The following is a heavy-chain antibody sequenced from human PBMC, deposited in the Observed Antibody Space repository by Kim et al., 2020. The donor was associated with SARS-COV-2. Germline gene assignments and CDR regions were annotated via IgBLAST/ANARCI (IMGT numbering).Heavy chain of an antibody. V-gene: IGHV3-74*03. Sequence: STTYADSVKGRFPISRDNTKNTLSLEMNSLRADDTAVYFCASGYNYRFDHWGQGALVSVSS. CDR2: ST. J-gene: IGHJ4*02. CDR3: ASGYNYRFDH. D-gene: IGHD5-12*01.